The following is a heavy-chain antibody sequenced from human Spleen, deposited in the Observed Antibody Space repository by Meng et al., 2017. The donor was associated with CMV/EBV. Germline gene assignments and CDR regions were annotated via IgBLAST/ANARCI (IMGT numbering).Heavy chain of an antibody. CDR3: AKDGHSPTDIIVVPVAMGWFDP. V-gene: IGHV3-30*02. D-gene: IGHD2-2*01. J-gene: IGHJ5*02. Sequence: GGSLRLSCAASGFIFGSYGMHWVRQTPGKGLEWVAFIRYDGSNKYYADSVKGRFTISRDNSKNTLYLQMYSLRAEDTAVYYCAKDGHSPTDIIVVPVAMGWFDPWGQGTLVTVSS. CDR2: IRYDGSNK. CDR1: GFIFGSYG.